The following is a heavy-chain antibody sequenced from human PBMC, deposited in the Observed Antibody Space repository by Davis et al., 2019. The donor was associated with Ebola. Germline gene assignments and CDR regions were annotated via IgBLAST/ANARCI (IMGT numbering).Heavy chain of an antibody. CDR1: GASVSGNGPA. J-gene: IGHJ4*02. Sequence: HSQTLSLTCAISGASVSGNGPAWNWVRQSPSRGLEWLGRTYYNSKWYNDYAASVKSRITININPDTSKNQFSLQLNSVTPEDTAVYYCARGWLRGYLDYWGQGTLVTVSS. CDR3: ARGWLRGYLDY. V-gene: IGHV6-1*01. D-gene: IGHD3-3*01. CDR2: TYYNSKWYN.